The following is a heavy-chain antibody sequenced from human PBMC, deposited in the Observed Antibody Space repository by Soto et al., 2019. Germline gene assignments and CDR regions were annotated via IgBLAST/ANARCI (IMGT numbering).Heavy chain of an antibody. CDR2: ISSSSSYT. CDR1: GFTFSDYY. CDR3: ARVADYYDSSGYLPVVD. J-gene: IGHJ4*02. V-gene: IGHV3-11*06. Sequence: PGGSLRLSCAASGFTFSDYYMSWIRQEPGKGLEWVSYISSSSSYTDYADSVKGRFTISRDNAKNSLYLQMNSLRAEDTALYYCARVADYYDSSGYLPVVDWGQGTLVTVSS. D-gene: IGHD3-22*01.